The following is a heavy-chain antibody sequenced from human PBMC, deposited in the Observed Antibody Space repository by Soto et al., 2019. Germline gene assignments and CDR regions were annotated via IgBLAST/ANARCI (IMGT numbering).Heavy chain of an antibody. CDR3: ARGPSYYDILTGHMDV. CDR2: MNPNSGNT. CDR1: GYTFTSYD. D-gene: IGHD3-9*01. J-gene: IGHJ6*03. V-gene: IGHV1-8*01. Sequence: ASVKVSCKASGYTFTSYDINWVRQATGQGLEWMGWMNPNSGNTGYAQKFQGRVTMTRNTSISTAYMELSSLRSEDTAVYYCARGPSYYDILTGHMDVWGKGTTVTVSS.